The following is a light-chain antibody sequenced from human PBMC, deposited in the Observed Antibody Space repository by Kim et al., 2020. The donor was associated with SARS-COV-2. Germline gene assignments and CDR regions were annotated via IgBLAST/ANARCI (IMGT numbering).Light chain of an antibody. V-gene: IGKV3-20*01. CDR1: QSVSSTS. CDR2: SAS. CDR3: QQFGSSIT. J-gene: IGKJ5*01. Sequence: LSPGESATLSCRASQSVSSTSLAWYQPKPGQAPRLLLYSASSRATGIPDRFSGSGSGTDFTLTISRLEPEDFAVYYCQQFGSSITFGQGTRLEIK.